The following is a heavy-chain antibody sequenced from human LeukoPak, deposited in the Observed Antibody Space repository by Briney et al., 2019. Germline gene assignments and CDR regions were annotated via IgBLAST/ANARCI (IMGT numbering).Heavy chain of an antibody. D-gene: IGHD6-13*01. Sequence: SETLSLTCAVYGGSFSGYYWSWIRQPPGKGLEWTGEINHSGSTNYNPSLKSRVTISVDTSKNQFSLKLSSVTAADTAVYYCARASSKYSSSLPPGYWGQGTLVTVSS. CDR1: GGSFSGYY. V-gene: IGHV4-34*01. J-gene: IGHJ4*02. CDR2: INHSGST. CDR3: ARASSKYSSSLPPGY.